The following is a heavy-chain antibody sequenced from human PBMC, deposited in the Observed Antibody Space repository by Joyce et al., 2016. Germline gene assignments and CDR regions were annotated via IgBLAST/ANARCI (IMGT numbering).Heavy chain of an antibody. V-gene: IGHV3-49*05. J-gene: IGHJ5*02. Sequence: EVQLVESGGGLVKPGRSLRLSCTSSGFIFGDYAMNWFRQAQGKGLEWVGFSRSKADGGTTDYAASVKGRFTISRDDSKSIAYLQMNSLKTEDTAVYYCTRIGDCSGGSCYEGWFDPWGQGTLVTVSS. D-gene: IGHD2-15*01. CDR3: TRIGDCSGGSCYEGWFDP. CDR1: GFIFGDYA. CDR2: SRSKADGGTT.